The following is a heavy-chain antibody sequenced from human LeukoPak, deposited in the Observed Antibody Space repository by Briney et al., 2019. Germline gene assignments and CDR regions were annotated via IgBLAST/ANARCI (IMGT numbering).Heavy chain of an antibody. D-gene: IGHD3-10*01. CDR2: IKEDGTEK. CDR3: ARRPFGADY. J-gene: IGHJ4*02. CDR1: GFTFSNYW. Sequence: GGSLRLSCAASGFTFSNYWMGWVRQPPGKGLQWVANIKEDGTEKYYVDSVKGRSTISRDNAKNSVYLQMNSLRVEDTAVYYCARRPFGADYWGQGTLVTVSS. V-gene: IGHV3-7*01.